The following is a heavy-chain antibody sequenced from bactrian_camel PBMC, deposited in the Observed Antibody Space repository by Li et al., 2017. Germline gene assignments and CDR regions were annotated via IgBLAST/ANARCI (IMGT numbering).Heavy chain of an antibody. CDR3: ATDRTCNARFCTGGYCLARGGS. V-gene: IGHV3S44*01. CDR1: GFTFSLYY. Sequence: VQLVESGGGLVQPRGSLRLSCGAFGFTFSLYYMSWVRQAPGKGFEWVASIRATDGHTSYLNSVKGRFTISRDDNQRTIYLQMNNLKPEDTAMYFCATDRTCNARFCTGGYCLARGGSGGQGTQVTVS. J-gene: IGHJ4*01. D-gene: IGHD7*01. CDR2: IRATDGHT.